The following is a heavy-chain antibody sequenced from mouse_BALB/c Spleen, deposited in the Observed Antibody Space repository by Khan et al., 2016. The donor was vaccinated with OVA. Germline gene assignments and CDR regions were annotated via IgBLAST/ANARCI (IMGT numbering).Heavy chain of an antibody. CDR1: DFNIKDYY. CDR3: ARSGYDNYWFAY. D-gene: IGHD2-1*01. CDR2: IDPENDDT. J-gene: IGHJ3*01. Sequence: VQLQQSGAELVRPGALVKLSCKASDFNIKDYYMNWVKQRPEQGLEWIGWIDPENDDTIYDPKFQGKASITADTSSNTAYLQLSSLTSEDTAVYYCARSGYDNYWFAYWGQGTLVTVSA. V-gene: IGHV14-1*02.